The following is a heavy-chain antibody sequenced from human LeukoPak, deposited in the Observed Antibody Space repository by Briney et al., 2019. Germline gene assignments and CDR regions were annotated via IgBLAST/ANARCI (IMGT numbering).Heavy chain of an antibody. CDR2: INPNSGGT. V-gene: IGHV1-2*06. CDR3: ARAKDCSSTSCYLWFDP. CDR1: GYTFTGYY. J-gene: IGHJ5*02. Sequence: GASVKVSCXASGYTFTGYYMHWVRQAPGQGLEWMGRINPNSGGTNYAQKFQGRVTMTRDTSNSTAYMELSRLRSDDTAVYYCARAKDCSSTSCYLWFDPWGQGTLVTVSS. D-gene: IGHD2-2*01.